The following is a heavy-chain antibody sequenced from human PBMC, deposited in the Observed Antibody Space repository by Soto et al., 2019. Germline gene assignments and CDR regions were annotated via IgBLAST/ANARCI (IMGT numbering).Heavy chain of an antibody. CDR2: IIPAFGRD. J-gene: IGHJ4*02. D-gene: IGHD3-22*01. V-gene: IGHV1-69*12. CDR3: AVLSLGHFITTNCPPDY. CDR1: GGSFNTFA. Sequence: QVQLVQSGAEVKKPGSSVKVSCKASGGSFNTFAISWVRQAPGQGLEWMGGIIPAFGRDSYAHKFQGRVTICADASTSTAHLDLSRLIPDDTSMYYCAVLSLGHFITTNCPPDYWGQGTLVTVSS.